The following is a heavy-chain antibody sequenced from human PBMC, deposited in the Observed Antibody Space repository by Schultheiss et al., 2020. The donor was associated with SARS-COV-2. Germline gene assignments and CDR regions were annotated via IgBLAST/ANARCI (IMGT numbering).Heavy chain of an antibody. V-gene: IGHV3-9*01. CDR3: ARAWDIVVVPAAICDY. Sequence: LKISCAASGFTFDDYAMHWVRQAPGKGLEWVSGISWNSGSIGYADSVKGRFTISRDNAKNSLYLQMNSLRAEDTAVYYCARAWDIVVVPAAICDYWGQGTLVTVSS. CDR1: GFTFDDYA. CDR2: ISWNSGSI. J-gene: IGHJ4*02. D-gene: IGHD2-2*01.